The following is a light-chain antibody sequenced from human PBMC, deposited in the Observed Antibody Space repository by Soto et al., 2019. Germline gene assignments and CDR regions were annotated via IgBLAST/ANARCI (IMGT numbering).Light chain of an antibody. J-gene: IGKJ4*01. Sequence: DIQMTQSPSSLSASVGDRVTITCRASQSISTYLNWYQQKPGKAPKVLIYATSRLHSGVPSRFSGSGSETEFTLTISSLQPEDFATYFCQQTYSTPLTFGGGTKVEIK. CDR3: QQTYSTPLT. CDR1: QSISTY. V-gene: IGKV1-39*01. CDR2: ATS.